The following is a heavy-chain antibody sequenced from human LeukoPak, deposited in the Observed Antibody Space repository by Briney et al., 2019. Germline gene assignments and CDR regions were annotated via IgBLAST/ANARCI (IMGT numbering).Heavy chain of an antibody. CDR3: ARAPPMYCSGGSCYSGGVDY. CDR2: IYYSGST. J-gene: IGHJ4*02. Sequence: PSETLSLTCTVSGGSVSSGSYYRSWIRQPPGKGLEWIGYIYYSGSTNYNPSLKSRVTISVDTSKNQFSLKLSSVTAADTAVYYCARAPPMYCSGGSCYSGGVDYWGQGTLVTVSS. CDR1: GGSVSSGSYY. V-gene: IGHV4-61*01. D-gene: IGHD2-15*01.